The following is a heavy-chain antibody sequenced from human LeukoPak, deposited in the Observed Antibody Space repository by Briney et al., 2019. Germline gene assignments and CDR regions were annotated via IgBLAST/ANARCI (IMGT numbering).Heavy chain of an antibody. J-gene: IGHJ4*02. CDR1: GGSISSYY. CDR2: IYTSGST. Sequence: PSETLSLTCTVSGGSISSYYWSWIRQPAGKGLEWIGRIYTSGSTNYNPSLKSRVTMSVDTSKNQFSLKLSSVTAADTAVYYCARGAPLNYYDSSGYTFLYYFDYWGQGTLVTVSS. D-gene: IGHD3-22*01. V-gene: IGHV4-4*07. CDR3: ARGAPLNYYDSSGYTFLYYFDY.